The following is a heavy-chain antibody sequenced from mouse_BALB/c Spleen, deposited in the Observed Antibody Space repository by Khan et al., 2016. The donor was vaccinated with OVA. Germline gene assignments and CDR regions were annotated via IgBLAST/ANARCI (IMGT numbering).Heavy chain of an antibody. Sequence: EVKLVESGGDLVKPGGSLKLSCEASGFTFSSYGMSWVRQTPDKRLEWVATISNGGSYTYFPDSVKGRLTISRENAKNTLYLQMSSLKSEDTAMYYCARHRFTSPAAWFAYWGQGTLVTVSA. CDR2: ISNGGSYT. CDR3: ARHRFTSPAAWFAY. J-gene: IGHJ3*01. CDR1: GFTFSSYG. V-gene: IGHV5-6*01. D-gene: IGHD1-1*01.